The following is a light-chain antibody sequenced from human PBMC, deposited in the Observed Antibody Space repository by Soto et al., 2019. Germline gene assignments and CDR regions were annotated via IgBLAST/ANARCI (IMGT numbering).Light chain of an antibody. CDR1: QSVGSW. J-gene: IGKJ2*02. V-gene: IGKV1-5*03. CDR2: KAS. Sequence: DIQMTQSPSTLSASVGDRVTITCRALQSVGSWLDWYQQKPGKAPKYMIYKASILESGFPSRFSGSGSGTEFPITIISLQPDDFSNYYCQQYDAYPWTVGQGTKLDFK. CDR3: QQYDAYPWT.